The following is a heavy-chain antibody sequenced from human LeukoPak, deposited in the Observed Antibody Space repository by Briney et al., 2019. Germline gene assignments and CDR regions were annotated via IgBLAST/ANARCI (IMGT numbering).Heavy chain of an antibody. V-gene: IGHV4-30-4*08. J-gene: IGHJ4*02. CDR2: IYYSGST. CDR3: VRFGDYDDYFDY. Sequence: SETLSLTCTVSGGSISSGDYYWSWIRQPPGKGLEWIGYIYYSGSTYYNPSLKSRVTISVDTSKNQFSLKLSSVTAADTAVYYCVRFGDYDDYFDYWGQGTLVTVSS. CDR1: GGSISSGDYY. D-gene: IGHD4-17*01.